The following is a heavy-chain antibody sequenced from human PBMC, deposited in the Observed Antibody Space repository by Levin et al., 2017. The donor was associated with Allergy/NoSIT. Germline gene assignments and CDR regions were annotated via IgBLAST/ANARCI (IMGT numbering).Heavy chain of an antibody. J-gene: IGHJ3*02. CDR2: IYHSGST. CDR1: GGSISSGGYS. Sequence: SQTLSLTCAVSGGSISSGGYSWSWIRQPPGKGLEWIGYIYHSGSTYYNPSLKSRVTISVDRSKNQFSLKLSSVTAADTAVYYCAREGTTTVTTGVGAFDIWGQGTMVTVSS. V-gene: IGHV4-30-2*01. D-gene: IGHD4-17*01. CDR3: AREGTTTVTTGVGAFDI.